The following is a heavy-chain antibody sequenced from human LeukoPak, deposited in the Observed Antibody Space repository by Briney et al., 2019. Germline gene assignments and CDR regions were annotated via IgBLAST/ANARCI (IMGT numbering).Heavy chain of an antibody. Sequence: GGSLRLSCIASGFVFSRDNMNWVRRAPGKGLEWVAHISEAIYYADSVQGRFTISRDNAKDSLYLQMSNLRAEDTAMYYCVREVGRPKTFYFDSWGRGTPVTVSS. J-gene: IGHJ4*02. D-gene: IGHD3-16*01. CDR1: GFVFSRDN. V-gene: IGHV3-48*04. CDR3: VREVGRPKTFYFDS. CDR2: ISEAI.